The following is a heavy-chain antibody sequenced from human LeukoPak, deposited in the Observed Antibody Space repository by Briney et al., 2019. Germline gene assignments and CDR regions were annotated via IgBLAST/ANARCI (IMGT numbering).Heavy chain of an antibody. CDR1: GGSISSGSYY. CDR2: IYTSGST. D-gene: IGHD3-10*01. CDR3: ARTLWFGEFPNWFDP. J-gene: IGHJ5*02. V-gene: IGHV4-61*02. Sequence: SETLSLTCTVSGGSISSGSYYWSWIRQPAGKGLEWIGRIYTSGSTNYNPSLKSRVTISVDTSKNQFSLKLSSVTAADTAVYYCARTLWFGEFPNWFDPWGQGTLVTVSS.